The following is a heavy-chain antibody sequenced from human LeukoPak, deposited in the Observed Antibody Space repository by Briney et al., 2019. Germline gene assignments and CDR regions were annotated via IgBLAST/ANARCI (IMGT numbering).Heavy chain of an antibody. D-gene: IGHD3-22*01. CDR2: IWFDGSHK. CDR3: ARFYDNSGYFLFDP. V-gene: IGHV3-33*01. CDR1: GFTFGSYG. Sequence: PGRSLRLSCSASGFTFGSYGMHWVRQAPAKGLEWVAVIWFDGSHKYYADSVKGRFTVSRDNSKNTLFLQMDSLRAEDTAVYYCARFYDNSGYFLFDPWGQGTLVTVSS. J-gene: IGHJ5*02.